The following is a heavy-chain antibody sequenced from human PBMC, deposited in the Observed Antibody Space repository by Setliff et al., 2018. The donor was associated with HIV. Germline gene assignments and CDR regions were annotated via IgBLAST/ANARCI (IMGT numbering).Heavy chain of an antibody. Sequence: GGSLRLSCAASGFTFSGFGMHWVRQAPGKGLEWVAVIWYDGTNKYYADSVKGRFTISRDNSKNTLYLQMNSLRTEDTAVYYCAKNARDYYYYYRGVWGRGTTVTVSS. J-gene: IGHJ6*03. V-gene: IGHV3-30*02. CDR3: AKNARDYYYYYRGV. CDR2: IWYDGTNK. CDR1: GFTFSGFG.